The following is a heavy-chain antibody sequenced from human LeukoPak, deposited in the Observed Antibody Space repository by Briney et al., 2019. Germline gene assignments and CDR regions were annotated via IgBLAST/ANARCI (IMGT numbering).Heavy chain of an antibody. Sequence: GGSLRLSCAASGFSFSTYGMHWVRQAPGKGLEWVAVISYDGSNKYYADSAKGRFTISRDSSKNTLYLQMNSLRGEDTAVYYCARDRDLDEYYDFWSVKDYWGQGTLVTVSS. CDR3: ARDRDLDEYYDFWSVKDY. D-gene: IGHD3-3*01. CDR1: GFSFSTYG. V-gene: IGHV3-30*03. CDR2: ISYDGSNK. J-gene: IGHJ4*02.